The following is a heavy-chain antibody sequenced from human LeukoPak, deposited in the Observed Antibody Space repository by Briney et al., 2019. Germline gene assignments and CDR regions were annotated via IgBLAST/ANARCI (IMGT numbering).Heavy chain of an antibody. CDR2: IRSSGGTI. Sequence: GGSLRLSCAASGFSFSSYEMNWVRQAPGKGLEWVSYIRSSGGTIYYADSVKGRFTISRDNAKNSLYLQMNSLTAEDTAVYYCAGAPKGLNWLYYFDYWGQGTLVTVSS. CDR1: GFSFSSYE. CDR3: AGAPKGLNWLYYFDY. V-gene: IGHV3-48*03. D-gene: IGHD6-19*01. J-gene: IGHJ4*02.